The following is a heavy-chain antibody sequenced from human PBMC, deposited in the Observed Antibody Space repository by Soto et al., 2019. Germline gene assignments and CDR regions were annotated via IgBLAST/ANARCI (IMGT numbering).Heavy chain of an antibody. CDR3: ARLSHPYWFDP. V-gene: IGHV4-39*01. CDR1: GGSIRSSSYY. J-gene: IGHJ5*02. CDR2: IYYSGST. Sequence: SEILSLTCTVSGGSIRSSSYYWGWIRQPPGKGLEWIGSIYYSGSTYSNPSLKSRVTISVDTSKNQFSLKLTSVAAADTAIYYCARLSHPYWFDPWGQGTLVTVSS.